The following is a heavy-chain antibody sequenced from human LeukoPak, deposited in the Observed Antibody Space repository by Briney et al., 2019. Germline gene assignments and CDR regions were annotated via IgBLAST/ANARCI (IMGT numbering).Heavy chain of an antibody. CDR1: GFTFSDYS. V-gene: IGHV3-48*04. J-gene: IGHJ4*02. D-gene: IGHD1-1*01. CDR2: IGISSGNT. Sequence: PGGSLRLSCVASGFTFSDYSMNWARQAPGKGLEWISYIGISSGNTKYADSVKGRFTISGDNAKNSLYLQMNSLRVEDTAVYYCARDHNYAFDNWGQGTLVTVSS. CDR3: ARDHNYAFDN.